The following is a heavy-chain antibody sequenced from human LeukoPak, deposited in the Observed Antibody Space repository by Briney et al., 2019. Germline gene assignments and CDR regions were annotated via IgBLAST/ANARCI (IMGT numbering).Heavy chain of an antibody. V-gene: IGHV3-33*01. CDR1: GFTFSSYG. D-gene: IGHD2-2*01. Sequence: GRSLRLSCAASGFTFSSYGMHWVRQAPGKGLEWVAVIWYDGSNKYYADSVKGRFTISRDNAKNSLYLQMNSLRAEDTAVYYCARDKGAPLYCSSTSCHDAFDIWGQGTMVTVSS. CDR2: IWYDGSNK. J-gene: IGHJ3*02. CDR3: ARDKGAPLYCSSTSCHDAFDI.